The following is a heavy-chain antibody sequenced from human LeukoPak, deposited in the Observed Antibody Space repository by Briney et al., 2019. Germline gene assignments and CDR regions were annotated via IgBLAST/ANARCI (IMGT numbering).Heavy chain of an antibody. CDR3: ARDRLPYDSSGYYDY. D-gene: IGHD3-22*01. Sequence: PGGSLRLSCAASGFTFSSYGMHWVRQAPGKGLEWVAVIWYDGSNKYYADSVKGRLTISRDNSKNTLYLQMNSLRAEDTAVYYCARDRLPYDSSGYYDYWGQGTLVTVSS. J-gene: IGHJ4*02. V-gene: IGHV3-33*01. CDR1: GFTFSSYG. CDR2: IWYDGSNK.